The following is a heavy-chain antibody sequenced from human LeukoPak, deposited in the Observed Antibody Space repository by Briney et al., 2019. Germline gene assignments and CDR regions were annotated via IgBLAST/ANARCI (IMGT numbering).Heavy chain of an antibody. CDR3: ARDWSGGYCSSTSCRDWFDP. J-gene: IGHJ5*02. CDR2: ISAYNGNT. Sequence: ASVKVSCKASGYTFTSYGISWVRQAPGQGLEWMGWISAYNGNTNYAQKLQGRVTMTTDTSTSTAYMELRSLRSDDTAVYYCARDWSGGYCSSTSCRDWFDPWGQGTLVTASS. D-gene: IGHD2-2*01. CDR1: GYTFTSYG. V-gene: IGHV1-18*01.